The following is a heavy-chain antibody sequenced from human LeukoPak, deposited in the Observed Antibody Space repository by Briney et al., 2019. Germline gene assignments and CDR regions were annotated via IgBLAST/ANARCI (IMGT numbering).Heavy chain of an antibody. D-gene: IGHD1-20*01. CDR2: INYSGNT. CDR3: ARDRRLTGFDY. CDR1: GRSIGTYY. V-gene: IGHV4-59*01. Sequence: SETLSLTCTVSGRSIGTYYWSWIRQPPGKGLEWIGYINYSGNTKYNPSLKSRVTILVDTSKNHFSLRLSSVTAADTAVYYCARDRRLTGFDYWGQGTLVTVSS. J-gene: IGHJ4*02.